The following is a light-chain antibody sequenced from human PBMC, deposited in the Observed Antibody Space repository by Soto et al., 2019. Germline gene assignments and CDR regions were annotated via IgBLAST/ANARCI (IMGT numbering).Light chain of an antibody. V-gene: IGKV1-13*02. CDR2: DVS. CDR3: QQFNTYPLT. J-gene: IGKJ5*01. CDR1: QDIRGA. Sequence: AIQLTQSPSSLSASVGDRVTITCRASQDIRGALAWYEQKPGNARKLLIFDVSTLQSGVPSRFSGSGSGTDFTLTISSLQPEDFGTYYCQQFNTYPLTFGQGTRLEIK.